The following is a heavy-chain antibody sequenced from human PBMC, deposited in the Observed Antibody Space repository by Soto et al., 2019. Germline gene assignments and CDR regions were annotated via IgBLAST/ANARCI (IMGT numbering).Heavy chain of an antibody. V-gene: IGHV1-2*04. CDR3: ARGDSTDCSNGVCSFFYNHDMDV. CDR2: INPKSGGT. Sequence: ASVKGSCEAAGYSFTDYHIHCGRQVPGQGLEWLGRINPKSGGTSTAQKFQGWVTMTTDTSISTASMELTRLTSDDTAIYYCARGDSTDCSNGVCSFFYNHDMDVWGQGTTVTVSS. D-gene: IGHD2-8*01. J-gene: IGHJ6*02. CDR1: GYSFTDYH.